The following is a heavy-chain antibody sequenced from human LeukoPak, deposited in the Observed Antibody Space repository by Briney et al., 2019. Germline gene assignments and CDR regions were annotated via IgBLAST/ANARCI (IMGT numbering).Heavy chain of an antibody. CDR1: GFTFSSYG. CDR3: AKLLHYDSSGYFETDAFDI. Sequence: HPGGSLRLSCAASGFTFSSYGMSWVRQAPWKGLEWVSAISGSGGSTYYADSVKGRFTISRDNSKNTLYLQMNSLRAEDTAVYYCAKLLHYDSSGYFETDAFDIWGQGTMVTVSS. J-gene: IGHJ3*02. CDR2: ISGSGGST. D-gene: IGHD3-22*01. V-gene: IGHV3-23*01.